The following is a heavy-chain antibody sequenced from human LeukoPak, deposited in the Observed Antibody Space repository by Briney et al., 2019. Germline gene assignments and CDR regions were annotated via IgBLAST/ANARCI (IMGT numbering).Heavy chain of an antibody. CDR1: GITVSSNY. Sequence: GGSLRLSCVASGITVSSNYMSWVRQAPGKGLEWVSIIYSGGATFYADSVKGRFIISRENSKSTLWLQMNSLRAEDTAVYYCAREVYFYDDSGMEGGFDIWGHGTAVTVSS. D-gene: IGHD3-22*01. V-gene: IGHV3-66*01. CDR2: IYSGGAT. CDR3: AREVYFYDDSGMEGGFDI. J-gene: IGHJ3*02.